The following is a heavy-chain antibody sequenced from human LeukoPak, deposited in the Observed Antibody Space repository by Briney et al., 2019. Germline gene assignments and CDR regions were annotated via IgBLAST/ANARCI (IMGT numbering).Heavy chain of an antibody. CDR3: ARKGGLFDY. D-gene: IGHD2-15*01. CDR1: GGSSRDYY. Sequence: SSETLSLNCTVSGGSSRDYYWSWNRQSQGLGLPWTGYIYYNGSTNYNPSLKSRVTISVDMAKNQFSLKMSSVTAGDTAVDYCARKGGLFDYWGQGRLVAVSS. J-gene: IGHJ4*02. CDR2: IYYNGST. V-gene: IGHV4-59*01.